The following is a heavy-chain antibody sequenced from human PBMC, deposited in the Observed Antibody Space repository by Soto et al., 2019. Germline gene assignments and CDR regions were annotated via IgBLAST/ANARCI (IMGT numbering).Heavy chain of an antibody. D-gene: IGHD2-15*01. Sequence: EVQLLESGGGLVQPGGSLRLACATSGFSFSTYAMTWVRQAPGKGLEWVSTFNGNGGGTYYADSVKGRFTISRDNSKNTLYLQMDILRAEDTATFYCAKDNSLHWFDPWGQGTLVTVSS. CDR2: FNGNGGGT. CDR1: GFSFSTYA. J-gene: IGHJ5*02. V-gene: IGHV3-23*01. CDR3: AKDNSLHWFDP.